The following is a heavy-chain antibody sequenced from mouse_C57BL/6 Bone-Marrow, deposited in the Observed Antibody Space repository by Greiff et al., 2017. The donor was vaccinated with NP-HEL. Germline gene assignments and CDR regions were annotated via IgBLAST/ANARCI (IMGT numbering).Heavy chain of an antibody. CDR2: ISNFAYSI. Sequence: EVKVVESGGGLVQPGGSLKLSCAASGFTFSDYGMAWVRQAPRKGPEWVAFISNFAYSIYYAETVTGRFTISREKAKNTLYLEMSILRSEDTAMYCCARQGDTGAMDYWGQGTSVTVSS. CDR3: ARQGDTGAMDY. V-gene: IGHV5-15*01. CDR1: GFTFSDYG. J-gene: IGHJ4*01. D-gene: IGHD5-1-1*01.